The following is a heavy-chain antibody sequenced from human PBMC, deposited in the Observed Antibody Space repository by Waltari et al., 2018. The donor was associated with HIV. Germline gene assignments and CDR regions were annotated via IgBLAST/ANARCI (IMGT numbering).Heavy chain of an antibody. J-gene: IGHJ4*02. D-gene: IGHD1-26*01. V-gene: IGHV1-18*01. CDR3: ARDGLRYSGTFYSDY. CDR1: GYTFLSYG. CDR2: ISTYNANT. Sequence: QVHLVQSGAEMKKPGASVKVSCKASGYTFLSYGISWVRQAPGHGLEWMGWISTYNANTNYAQILQGRVTMTTDTSTTTAYMELRSLTSDDTAVYYCARDGLRYSGTFYSDYWGQGTLVTVSS.